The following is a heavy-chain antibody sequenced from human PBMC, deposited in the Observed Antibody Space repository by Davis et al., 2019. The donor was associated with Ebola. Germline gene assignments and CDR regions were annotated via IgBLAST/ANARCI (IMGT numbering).Heavy chain of an antibody. CDR1: GFTFSSYA. D-gene: IGHD4-17*01. Sequence: GESLKISCAASGFTFSSYAMSWVRQAPGKGLEWVSSISSSSSYIYYADSVKGRFTISRDNAKNSLYLQMNGLRAEDTAVYYCARLTTVTDPTGADYWGQGTLVTVSS. V-gene: IGHV3-21*01. CDR3: ARLTTVTDPTGADY. J-gene: IGHJ4*02. CDR2: ISSSSSYI.